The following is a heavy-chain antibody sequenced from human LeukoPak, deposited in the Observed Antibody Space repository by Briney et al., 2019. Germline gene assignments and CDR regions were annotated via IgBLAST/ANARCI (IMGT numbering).Heavy chain of an antibody. J-gene: IGHJ4*02. CDR2: IYYSGST. Sequence: SETLSLTCTVSGGSISSGGYYWSWIRQPPGKGLEWIGYIYYSGSTNYNPSLKSRVSISVDTSKNQFSLKLSSVTAADTAVYYCARQPGGNGYFDYWGQGTLVTVSS. V-gene: IGHV4-61*08. CDR3: ARQPGGNGYFDY. CDR1: GGSISSGGYY. D-gene: IGHD2-15*01.